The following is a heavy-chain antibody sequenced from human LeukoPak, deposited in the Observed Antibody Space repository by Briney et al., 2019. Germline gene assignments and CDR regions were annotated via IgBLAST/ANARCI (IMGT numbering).Heavy chain of an antibody. V-gene: IGHV3-9*01. CDR3: AKGSAYEMATTYFDY. Sequence: GRSLRLSCAASGFTFDDYAMHWVRHAPGKGLEWVSGISWNSGSIVYADSVKGRFTISRDNAKNSLYLQMNSLRAEDTALYYCAKGSAYEMATTYFDYWGQGTLVTVSS. D-gene: IGHD5-12*01. CDR1: GFTFDDYA. J-gene: IGHJ4*02. CDR2: ISWNSGSI.